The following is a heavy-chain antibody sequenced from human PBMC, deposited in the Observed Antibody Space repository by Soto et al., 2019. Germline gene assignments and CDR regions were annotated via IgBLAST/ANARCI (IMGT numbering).Heavy chain of an antibody. CDR1: GGSIAENY. J-gene: IGHJ5*02. D-gene: IGHD3-10*01. V-gene: IGHV4-4*07. Sequence: QVHLQESGPGLVKPSETLSLTCNVSGGSIAENYWSWVRQPAGKGLEWIGRVNSGGMGGHSPSLRGRVTMSVDTSKNQVSLKLTSVTAADTAIYYCARDQGLGMVSEWSDTWGPGTLVTVSS. CDR2: VNSGGMG. CDR3: ARDQGLGMVSEWSDT.